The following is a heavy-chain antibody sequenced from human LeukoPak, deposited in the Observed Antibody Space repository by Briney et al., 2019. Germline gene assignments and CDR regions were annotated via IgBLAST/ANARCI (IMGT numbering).Heavy chain of an antibody. J-gene: IGHJ3*02. Sequence: SETLSLACTVSGGSVSNSNYCWGWIRQPPGKQLEWIGSIDYSGSPLYNPSLKSRVTISVDTSKNQFSLKLSSVTAADTAVYYCARPLDCNYGGTAFDIWGQGTMVTVSS. CDR3: ARPLDCNYGGTAFDI. CDR1: GGSVSNSNYC. D-gene: IGHD4-23*01. CDR2: IDYSGSP. V-gene: IGHV4-39*01.